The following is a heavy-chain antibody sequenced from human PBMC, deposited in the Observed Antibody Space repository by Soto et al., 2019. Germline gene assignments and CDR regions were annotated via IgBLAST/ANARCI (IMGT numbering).Heavy chain of an antibody. D-gene: IGHD3-22*01. J-gene: IGHJ4*02. V-gene: IGHV3-21*02. CDR3: ATARYDSSGYYGFAHF. CDR1: GFAFSTYS. CDR2: LSSGSHHI. Sequence: DVLLVESGGGLVKPGGSLRLSCAASGFAFSTYSMSWVRQAPGGGLEWVSSLSSGSHHIYYADSVQGRFAISRDNAKNSLYLQMNSLRDEDTAVYYCATARYDSSGYYGFAHFWGQGALVTVSS.